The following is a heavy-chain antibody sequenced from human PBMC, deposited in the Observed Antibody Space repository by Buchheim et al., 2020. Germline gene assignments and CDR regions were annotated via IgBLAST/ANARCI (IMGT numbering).Heavy chain of an antibody. CDR1: GGSFSGYY. CDR2: INHSGST. CDR3: ARGRGVVTAIADESDYYYYYGMDV. V-gene: IGHV4-34*01. Sequence: QVQLQQWGAGLLKPSETLSLTCAVYGGSFSGYYWSWIRQPPGKGLEWIGEINHSGSTNYNPSLKSRVTISVDTSKNQFSLKVSSGTAADTAVYYCARGRGVVTAIADESDYYYYYGMDVWGQGTT. J-gene: IGHJ6*02. D-gene: IGHD2-21*02.